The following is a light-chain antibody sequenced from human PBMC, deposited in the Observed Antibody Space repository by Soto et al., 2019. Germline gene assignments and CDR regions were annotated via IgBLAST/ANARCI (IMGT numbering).Light chain of an antibody. CDR1: NIENKS. CDR3: QVWDSSSDHVV. J-gene: IGLJ2*01. V-gene: IGLV3-21*04. Sequence: SYELTQPPSVSVAPGKTARITCGGNNIENKSVHWYQQKPGQAPVLVIYYDSDRPSGTPERFSGSNSGNTATLTISRVEAGDEADYYCQVWDSSSDHVVFGGGTKLTVL. CDR2: YDS.